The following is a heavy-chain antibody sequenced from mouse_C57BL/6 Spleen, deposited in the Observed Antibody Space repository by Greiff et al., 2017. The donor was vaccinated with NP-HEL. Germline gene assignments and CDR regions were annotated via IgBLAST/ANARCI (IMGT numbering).Heavy chain of an antibody. CDR3: ARREGGYNYAMDY. CDR1: GYTFTSYW. J-gene: IGHJ4*01. Sequence: QVQLQQPGAELVKPGASVKMSCKASGYTFTSYWITWVKQRPGQGLEWIGDIYPGSGSTNYNEKFKSKATLTVDTSSSTAYMQLSSLTSEDSAVYYCARREGGYNYAMDYWGQGTSVTVSS. V-gene: IGHV1-55*01. D-gene: IGHD2-2*01. CDR2: IYPGSGST.